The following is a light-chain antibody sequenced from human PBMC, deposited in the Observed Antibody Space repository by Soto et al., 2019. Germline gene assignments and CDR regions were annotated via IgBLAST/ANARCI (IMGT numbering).Light chain of an antibody. Sequence: QSALAQPASVSGSPGQSITISCAGTNRDVGGYNYVSWYQQYPGKAPKLIIYEVTYRPSGVSDRFSGSKSGDTASLTISGLQAEDEADYYCTSYTAFRTDILFGGGTKLTVL. CDR2: EVT. J-gene: IGLJ2*01. CDR3: TSYTAFRTDIL. V-gene: IGLV2-14*01. CDR1: NRDVGGYNY.